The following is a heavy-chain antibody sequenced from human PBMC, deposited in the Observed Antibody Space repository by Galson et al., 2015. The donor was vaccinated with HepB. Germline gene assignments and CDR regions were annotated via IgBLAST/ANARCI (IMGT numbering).Heavy chain of an antibody. D-gene: IGHD2-2*01. CDR1: GFRFSTLA. Sequence: LRLSCAASGFRFSTLAMSWVRQAPGKGPEWVSTISYRGDNTYYADSVKGRFTISRDNSKNTLYLRMNSLRAEDTAVYYCAKRGDIVVVATTIYFDYWGQGTLVTVSS. CDR2: ISYRGDNT. CDR3: AKRGDIVVVATTIYFDY. J-gene: IGHJ4*02. V-gene: IGHV3-23*01.